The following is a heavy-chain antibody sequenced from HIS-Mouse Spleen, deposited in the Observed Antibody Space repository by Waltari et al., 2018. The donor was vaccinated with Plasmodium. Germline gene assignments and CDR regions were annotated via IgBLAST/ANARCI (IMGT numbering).Heavy chain of an antibody. V-gene: IGHV3-53*01. CDR2: IYSGGRT. CDR1: GFTVSSNY. D-gene: IGHD4-17*01. Sequence: EVQLVESGGGLIQPGGSLRLSCAASGFTVSSNYMSWVRQAPGKGMEWGSVIYSGGRTYYADSVKGRFTISRDNSKNKLYLQMNSLRAEDTAVYYCASKTTVTNHAFDIWGQGTMVTVSS. J-gene: IGHJ3*02. CDR3: ASKTTVTNHAFDI.